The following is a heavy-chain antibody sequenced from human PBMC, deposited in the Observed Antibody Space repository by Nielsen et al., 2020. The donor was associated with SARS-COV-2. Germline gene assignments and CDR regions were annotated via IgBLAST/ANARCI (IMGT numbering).Heavy chain of an antibody. CDR2: ISGNGDTT. V-gene: IGHV3-23*01. J-gene: IGHJ4*02. CDR3: ANGPGSWDY. Sequence: GESLKISCTTSGFTFGDYAMSWVRQAPGKGLEWVSAISGNGDTTYYADSVKGRFIISRDNSKNTLYLEMNSLRADDTAVYYCANGPGSWDYWGQGTLVTVSS. D-gene: IGHD1-26*01. CDR1: GFTFGDYA.